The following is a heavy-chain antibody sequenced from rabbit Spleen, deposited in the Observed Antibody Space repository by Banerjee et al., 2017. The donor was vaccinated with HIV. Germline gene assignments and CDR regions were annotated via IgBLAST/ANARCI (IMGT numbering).Heavy chain of an antibody. Sequence: QEQLVESGGGLVQPTGSLTLTCKASGFSFGDRDVMCWVRQAPGKGLEWIACINAATGKPVYATWAKGRFTISRTSSTTVTLRMTSLTAADRAAYFCARKPNGDGNPFNLWGPGTLVTVS. V-gene: IGHV1S45*01. J-gene: IGHJ4*01. CDR2: INAATGKP. CDR3: ARKPNGDGNPFNL. CDR1: GFSFGDRDV. D-gene: IGHD2-1*01.